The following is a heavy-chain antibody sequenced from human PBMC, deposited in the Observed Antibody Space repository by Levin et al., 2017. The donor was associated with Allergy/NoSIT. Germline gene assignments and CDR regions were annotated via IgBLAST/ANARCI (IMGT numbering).Heavy chain of an antibody. CDR3: ARGVKQSPQRGCYLDY. D-gene: IGHD3-10*01. V-gene: IGHV4-39*07. CDR1: GGSISSRGHY. J-gene: IGHJ4*02. CDR2: IFYGGNP. Sequence: SETLSLTCTVSGGSISSRGHYWGWIRQPPGKGLEWIGTIFYGGNPYYSPSLKSRVAMSINTAKNQFSLNLSSVTAADTAVYYCARGVKQSPQRGCYLDYWGQGILVPVSS.